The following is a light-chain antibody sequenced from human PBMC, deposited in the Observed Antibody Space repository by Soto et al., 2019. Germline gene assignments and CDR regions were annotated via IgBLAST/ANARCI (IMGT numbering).Light chain of an antibody. CDR2: GAS. CDR1: ERISSNF. CDR3: QQDGTSPFT. V-gene: IGKV3-20*01. Sequence: VLTQSPDSLSLSPGERATLSCRASERISSNFLAWYQQRPGQAPRLLIYGASTRASGIPDRLSGSGSGTDFALTISRLEPADFAVFYCQQDGTSPFTFGPGTIVESK. J-gene: IGKJ3*01.